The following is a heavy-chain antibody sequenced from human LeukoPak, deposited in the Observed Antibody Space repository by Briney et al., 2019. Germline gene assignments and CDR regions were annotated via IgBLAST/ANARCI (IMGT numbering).Heavy chain of an antibody. D-gene: IGHD3-16*01. J-gene: IGHJ3*02. Sequence: PGGSLRLSCAASGFTFSSYSMNWVRQAPGKGLEWVSSISSSSSYIYYADSVKGRFTISRDNAKNSLYLQMNSLRAEDTAVYYCAILGLYDLGAFDIWGQGTMVTVSS. CDR2: ISSSSSYI. CDR3: AILGLYDLGAFDI. CDR1: GFTFSSYS. V-gene: IGHV3-21*01.